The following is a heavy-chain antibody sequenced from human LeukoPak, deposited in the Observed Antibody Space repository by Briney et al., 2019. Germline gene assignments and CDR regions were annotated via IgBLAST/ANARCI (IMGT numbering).Heavy chain of an antibody. CDR3: ARDGGDCSGDSCYVDY. Sequence: GGSLRLSCAASGFTFDDYGMSWVRQAPGKGLEWVSSIKWNGGSTGYADSVKGRFTISRDNAKNSLYLQMNSLRAGDTALYYCARDGGDCSGDSCYVDYWGQGTLVTVSS. CDR1: GFTFDDYG. J-gene: IGHJ4*02. V-gene: IGHV3-20*04. CDR2: IKWNGGST. D-gene: IGHD2-15*01.